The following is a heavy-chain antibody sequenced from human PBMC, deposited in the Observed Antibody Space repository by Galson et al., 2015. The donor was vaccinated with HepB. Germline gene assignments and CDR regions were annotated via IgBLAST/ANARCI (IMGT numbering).Heavy chain of an antibody. CDR2: IYHSGST. J-gene: IGHJ4*02. D-gene: IGHD6-19*01. Sequence: SETLSLTCAVSGGSINISSHWWSWVRQPPGKGLEWIGEIYHSGSTNYKPSLKSRVTISVEKSKNQFSLKLSSVTAVDTAMYYCARVIRAVAGSFDCWGQGTLVTVSS. CDR3: ARVIRAVAGSFDC. V-gene: IGHV4-4*02. CDR1: GGSINISSHW.